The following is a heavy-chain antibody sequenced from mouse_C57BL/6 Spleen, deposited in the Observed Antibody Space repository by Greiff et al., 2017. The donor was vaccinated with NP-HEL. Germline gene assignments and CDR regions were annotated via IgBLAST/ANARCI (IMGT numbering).Heavy chain of an antibody. J-gene: IGHJ2*01. CDR3: ARQAYGSSCFDY. D-gene: IGHD1-1*01. CDR1: GYTFTEYT. V-gene: IGHV1-62-2*01. Sequence: VQGVQSGAELVKPGASVKLSCKASGYTFTEYTIHWVKQRSGQGLEWIGWFYPGSGSIKYNEKFKAKATLTADKSSSTVYMELSRLTSEDSAVYFCARQAYGSSCFDYWGQGTTLTVAS. CDR2: FYPGSGSI.